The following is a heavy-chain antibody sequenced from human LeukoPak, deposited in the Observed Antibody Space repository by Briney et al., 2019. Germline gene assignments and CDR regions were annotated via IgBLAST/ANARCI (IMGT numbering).Heavy chain of an antibody. CDR3: ARPYYDFWSSYFLY. Sequence: SETLSLTCAVSGYSISSGYYWGWIRQPPGKGLEWIGSIYHSGSTYYNPSLKSRVTISVDTSKNQFSLKLSSVTAADTAVYYCARPYYDFWSSYFLYWGQGTLVTVSS. J-gene: IGHJ4*02. D-gene: IGHD3-3*01. CDR1: GYSISSGYY. CDR2: IYHSGST. V-gene: IGHV4-38-2*01.